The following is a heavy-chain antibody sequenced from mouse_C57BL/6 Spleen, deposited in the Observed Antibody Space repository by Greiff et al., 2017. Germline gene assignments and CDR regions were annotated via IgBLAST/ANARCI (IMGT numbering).Heavy chain of an antibody. J-gene: IGHJ2*01. CDR2: IDPSDSYT. D-gene: IGHD2-3*01. CDR3: ARDGYCDY. Sequence: VKLQQPGAELVKPGASVKLSCKASGYTFTSYWMQWVKQRPGQGLEWIGEIDPSDSYTNYNQKFKGKATLTVDTSSSTAYMQLSSLTSEDSAVYYCARDGYCDYWGQGTTLTVSS. V-gene: IGHV1-50*01. CDR1: GYTFTSYW.